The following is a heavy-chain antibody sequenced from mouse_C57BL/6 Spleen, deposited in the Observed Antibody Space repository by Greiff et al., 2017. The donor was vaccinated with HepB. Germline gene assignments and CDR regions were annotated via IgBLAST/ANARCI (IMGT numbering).Heavy chain of an antibody. V-gene: IGHV1-55*01. Sequence: QVQLKQPGAELVKPGASVKMSCKASGYTFTSYWITWVKQRPGQGLEWIGDIYPGTGSTNYNEKFKSKATLTVDTSSSTAYMQLSSLTSEDSAVYYCARGSNYPFAYWGQGTLVTVSA. CDR1: GYTFTSYW. CDR3: ARGSNYPFAY. CDR2: IYPGTGST. D-gene: IGHD2-5*01. J-gene: IGHJ3*01.